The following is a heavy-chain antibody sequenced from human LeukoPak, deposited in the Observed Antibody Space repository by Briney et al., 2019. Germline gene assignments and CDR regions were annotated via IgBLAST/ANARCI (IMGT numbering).Heavy chain of an antibody. J-gene: IGHJ6*03. CDR3: ASVNSSSRGHYYYYYMDV. V-gene: IGHV3-21*04. CDR2: VSSDSHFI. D-gene: IGHD6-6*01. CDR1: GFTFSTYS. Sequence: GGSLRLSCAGTGFTFSTYSMNWVRQTPDKGLEWVSSVSSDSHFIFYADSVKGRFTISRDNSKNTLYLQMNSLRAEDTAVYYCASVNSSSRGHYYYYYMDVWGKGTTVTVSS.